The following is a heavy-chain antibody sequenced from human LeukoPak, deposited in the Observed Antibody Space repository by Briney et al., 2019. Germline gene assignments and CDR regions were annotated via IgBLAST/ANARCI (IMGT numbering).Heavy chain of an antibody. D-gene: IGHD3-10*01. Sequence: GGSLRLSCAASGFTFDDYAMHWVRQAPGKGLEWVSLISGDGGSTYYAGSVKGRFTISRDNSKNSLYLQMNSLRTEDTALYYCAKDMSDHYYGSGSSIYYYYGMDVWGQGTTVTVSS. CDR3: AKDMSDHYYGSGSSIYYYYGMDV. CDR2: ISGDGGST. CDR1: GFTFDDYA. V-gene: IGHV3-43*02. J-gene: IGHJ6*02.